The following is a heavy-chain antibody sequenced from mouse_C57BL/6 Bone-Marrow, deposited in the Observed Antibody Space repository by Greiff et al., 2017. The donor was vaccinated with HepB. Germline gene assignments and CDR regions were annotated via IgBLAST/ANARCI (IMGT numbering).Heavy chain of an antibody. CDR1: GFTFSDYY. V-gene: IGHV5-12*01. D-gene: IGHD1-1*01. J-gene: IGHJ4*01. CDR3: ARSVLRFYYAMDY. CDR2: ISNGGGST. Sequence: EVMLVESGGGLVQPGGSLKLSCAASGFTFSDYYMYWVRQTPEKRLEWVAYISNGGGSTYYPDTVKGRFPISRDNAKNTLYLQMSRLKSEDTAMYYCARSVLRFYYAMDYWGQGTSVTVSS.